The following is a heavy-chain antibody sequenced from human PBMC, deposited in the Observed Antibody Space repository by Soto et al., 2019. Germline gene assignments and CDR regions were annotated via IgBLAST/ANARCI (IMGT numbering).Heavy chain of an antibody. CDR2: IWYDGSNK. V-gene: IGHV3-33*01. J-gene: IGHJ6*02. Sequence: GGSLRLSCAASGFTFSSYGMHWVRQAPGKGLEWVAVIWYDGSNKYYADSVKGRFTISRDNSKNTLYLQMNSLRAEDTAVHYCARAGGTISLTYYGMDVWGQGTTVTVSS. CDR1: GFTFSSYG. D-gene: IGHD3-9*01. CDR3: ARAGGTISLTYYGMDV.